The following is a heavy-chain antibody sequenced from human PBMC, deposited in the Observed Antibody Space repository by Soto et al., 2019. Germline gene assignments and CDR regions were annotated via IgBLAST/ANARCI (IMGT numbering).Heavy chain of an antibody. CDR1: GDSISGSEW. D-gene: IGHD1-20*01. CDR3: ARGGITTVRNYYFDH. V-gene: IGHV4-4*02. J-gene: IGHJ4*02. CDR2: IHHSGPT. Sequence: PSETLSLTCKVAGDSISGSEWWSWVRQPPGKGLEWIAEIHHSGPTNYNPSLKSRVTITVDTSNNQFSLRLSSVTAADTAVYYCARGGITTVRNYYFDHWGQGTLVTVSS.